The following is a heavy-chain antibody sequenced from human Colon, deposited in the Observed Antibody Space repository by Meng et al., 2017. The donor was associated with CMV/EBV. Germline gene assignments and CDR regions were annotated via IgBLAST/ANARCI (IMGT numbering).Heavy chain of an antibody. CDR2: INQGGSEK. D-gene: IGHD2-15*01. CDR1: GFTFSSYW. J-gene: IGHJ4*02. CDR3: ARGDCGGSCLYY. V-gene: IGHV3-7*04. Sequence: GGSLRLSCAASGFTFSSYWMSWVRQAPGKGLEWVANINQGGSEKYYVDSVKGRFTISRDNAKNSLYLQMNSLRAEDTAVYYCARGDCGGSCLYYWGQGTLVTVSS.